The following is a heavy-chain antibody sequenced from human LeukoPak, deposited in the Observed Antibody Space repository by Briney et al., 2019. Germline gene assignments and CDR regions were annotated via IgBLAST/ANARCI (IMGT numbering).Heavy chain of an antibody. V-gene: IGHV3-21*01. CDR2: ISSSSSYI. D-gene: IGHD3-10*01. J-gene: IGHJ6*02. Sequence: GGSLRLSCAASGFTFSSYSMNWVRQAPGKGLEWVSSISSSSSYIYYADSVKGRFTISRDNAKNSLYLQMNSLRAEDTAVYYCASYPGGYYYYYGMDVWGQGTTVTVSS. CDR1: GFTFSSYS. CDR3: ASYPGGYYYYYGMDV.